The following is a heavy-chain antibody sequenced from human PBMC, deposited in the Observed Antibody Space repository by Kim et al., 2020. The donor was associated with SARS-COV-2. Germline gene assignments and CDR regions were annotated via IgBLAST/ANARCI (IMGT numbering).Heavy chain of an antibody. CDR3: ARLYYYGSGSYYNDYYYGMDV. Sequence: SETLSLTCTVSGGSISSSSYYWGWIRQPPGKGLEWIGSIYYSGSTYYNPSLKSRVTISVDTSKNQFSLKLSSVTAADTAVYYCARLYYYGSGSYYNDYYYGMDVWGQGTTVTVSS. J-gene: IGHJ6*02. V-gene: IGHV4-39*01. CDR2: IYYSGST. D-gene: IGHD3-10*01. CDR1: GGSISSSSYY.